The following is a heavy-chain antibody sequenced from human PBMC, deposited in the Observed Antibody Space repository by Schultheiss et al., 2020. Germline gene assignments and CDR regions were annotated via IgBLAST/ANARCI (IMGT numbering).Heavy chain of an antibody. J-gene: IGHJ6*03. CDR2: IYYSGST. CDR3: ARDVTLGYCSSTSCYQYYYYYYMDV. V-gene: IGHV4-31*11. CDR1: GGSISSGGYY. Sequence: SETLSLTCAVSGGSISSGGYYWSWIRQHPGKGLEWIGYIYYSGSTYYNPSLKSRVTISVDTSKNQFSLKLSSVTAADTAVYYCARDVTLGYCSSTSCYQYYYYYYMDVWGKGTTVTVSS. D-gene: IGHD2-2*01.